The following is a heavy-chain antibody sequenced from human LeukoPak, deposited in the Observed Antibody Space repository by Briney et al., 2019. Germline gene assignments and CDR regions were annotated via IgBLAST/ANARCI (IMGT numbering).Heavy chain of an antibody. J-gene: IGHJ5*02. CDR2: IYYSGST. V-gene: IGHV4-59*12. Sequence: SETLSLTCTVSGGSISSYYWSWIRQPPGKGLEWIGYIYYSGSTYYNPSLKSRVTISVDRSKNQFSLKLSSVTAADTAVYYCARYCSSTSCTSFGPWGQGTLVTVSS. CDR1: GGSISSYY. D-gene: IGHD2-2*01. CDR3: ARYCSSTSCTSFGP.